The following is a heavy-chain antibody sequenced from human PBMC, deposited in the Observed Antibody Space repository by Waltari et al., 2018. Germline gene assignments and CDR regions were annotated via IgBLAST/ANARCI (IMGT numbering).Heavy chain of an antibody. J-gene: IGHJ4*02. D-gene: IGHD3-22*01. CDR1: GFTFSSYE. CDR2: ISSSGSTI. Sequence: EVQLVESGGGLVQPGGSLRLSCAASGFTFSSYEMNWVRQAPGKGLEWVSYISSSGSTIYYADSVKGRFTISRDNAKNSLYLQMNSLRAEDTAVYYCARYNYYDSGLYDYWGQGTLVTVSS. V-gene: IGHV3-48*03. CDR3: ARYNYYDSGLYDY.